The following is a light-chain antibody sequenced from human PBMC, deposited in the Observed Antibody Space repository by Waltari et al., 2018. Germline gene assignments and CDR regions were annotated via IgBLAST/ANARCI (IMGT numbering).Light chain of an antibody. CDR1: QSVIRY. CDR2: DAS. J-gene: IGKJ1*01. Sequence: EIVLTQSPDTLSLSPGERASISCRASQSVIRYLAWYQQKPGQAPRLLIYDASKRATDIPARFSGSASGTDFTLTISSLEPEDSAVYYCQQRDNWPGTFGQGTRVEIK. V-gene: IGKV3-11*01. CDR3: QQRDNWPGT.